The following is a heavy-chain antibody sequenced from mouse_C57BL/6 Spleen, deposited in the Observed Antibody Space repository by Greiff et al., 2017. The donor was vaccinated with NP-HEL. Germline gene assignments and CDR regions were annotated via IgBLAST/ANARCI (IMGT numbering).Heavy chain of an antibody. J-gene: IGHJ1*03. V-gene: IGHV1-82*01. Sequence: QVQLQQSGPELVKPGASVKISCKASGYAFSSSWMNWVKQRPGKGLAWIGRIYPGDGDTNYNGKFKGKATLTADKSSSTAYMQLSSLTSEDSAVYFCARWGPYYDGSSYGYFDVWGTGTTVTVSS. CDR2: IYPGDGDT. CDR3: ARWGPYYDGSSYGYFDV. D-gene: IGHD1-1*01. CDR1: GYAFSSSW.